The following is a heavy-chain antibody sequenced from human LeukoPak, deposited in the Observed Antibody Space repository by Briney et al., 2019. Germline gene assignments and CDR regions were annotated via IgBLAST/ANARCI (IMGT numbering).Heavy chain of an antibody. CDR1: GFTVSSNY. CDR2: IYSGGTT. Sequence: GGPLRLSCAASGFTVSSNYMSWVRQAPGKGLEWVSVIYSGGTTYYADSVKGRFTISRDNSKNTLYLQMNSLRAEDTAVYYCARDGYSSSSNWFDPWGQGTLVTVSP. J-gene: IGHJ5*02. D-gene: IGHD6-13*01. V-gene: IGHV3-66*01. CDR3: ARDGYSSSSNWFDP.